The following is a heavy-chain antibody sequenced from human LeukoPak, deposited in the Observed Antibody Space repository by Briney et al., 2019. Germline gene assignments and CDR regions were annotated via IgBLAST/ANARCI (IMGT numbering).Heavy chain of an antibody. Sequence: SETLSLTCAVSGGSISGYCWTWIRQPAGKGLQWIGRIYASGTTNYNPSLRSRVTMSVDTSKNQFSLKLSSVTAADTAVYYCARDRDYYDSGGYTSYFDYWGQETLVTVSS. CDR2: IYASGTT. D-gene: IGHD3-22*01. J-gene: IGHJ4*02. V-gene: IGHV4-4*07. CDR3: ARDRDYYDSGGYTSYFDY. CDR1: GGSISGYC.